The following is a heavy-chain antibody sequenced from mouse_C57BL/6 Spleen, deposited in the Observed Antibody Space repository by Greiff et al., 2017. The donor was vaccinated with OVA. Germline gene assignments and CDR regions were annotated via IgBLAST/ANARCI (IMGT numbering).Heavy chain of an antibody. Sequence: QVQLKQPGAELVRPGSSVKLSCKASGYTFTSYWMDWVKQRPGQGLEWIGNIYPSDSETHYNQKFKDKATLTVDKSSSTAYMQLSSLTSEVSAVYDCARKTVPGAMDYWGQGTSVTVSS. CDR3: ARKTVPGAMDY. V-gene: IGHV1-61*01. D-gene: IGHD4-1*01. J-gene: IGHJ4*01. CDR2: IYPSDSET. CDR1: GYTFTSYW.